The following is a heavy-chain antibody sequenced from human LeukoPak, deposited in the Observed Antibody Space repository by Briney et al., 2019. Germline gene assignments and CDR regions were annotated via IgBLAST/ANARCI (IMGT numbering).Heavy chain of an antibody. J-gene: IGHJ4*02. CDR1: GYTFTGYY. D-gene: IGHD3-9*01. CDR3: ARDQLRYFDWLLFYY. CDR2: INPNSGGT. V-gene: IGHV1-2*02. Sequence: GSSVKLSCKASGYTFTGYYMHWVRQAPGQGLEWMGWINPNSGGTNYAHKFQGRVTMTRDTSISTAYMELSTLRSDDTAVYYCARDQLRYFDWLLFYYWGQGTLVTVSS.